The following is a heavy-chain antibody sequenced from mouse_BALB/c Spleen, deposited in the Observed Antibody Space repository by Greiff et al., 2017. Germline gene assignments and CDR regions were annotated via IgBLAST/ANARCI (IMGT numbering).Heavy chain of an antibody. J-gene: IGHJ2*01. CDR3: ARRGETTVGDFDY. D-gene: IGHD1-1*01. V-gene: IGHV1-55*01. CDR2: IYPGSGST. CDR1: GYNFPSYW. Sequence: VKLQQPGAELVKPGTSVKLSCKASGYNFPSYWINWVKLRPGQGLEWIGDIYPGSGSTNYNEKFKSKATLTVDTSSSTADMQLSSLAAEGSALFYCARRGETTVGDFDYWGQGTTLTVSS.